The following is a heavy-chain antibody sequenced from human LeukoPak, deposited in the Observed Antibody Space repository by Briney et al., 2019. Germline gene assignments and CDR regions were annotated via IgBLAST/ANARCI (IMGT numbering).Heavy chain of an antibody. CDR3: ARAGQGYCTSASCYLSLDY. CDR2: IYHSGST. CDR1: GGSISSSNW. Sequence: SETLSLTCAVSGGSISSSNWWSWVRQPPGKGLEWIGEIYHSGSTNYNPSLKSRVTISVDKSKNQFSLKLSSVAAADTAVYYCARAGQGYCTSASCYLSLDYWGQGTLVTVSS. D-gene: IGHD2-2*01. V-gene: IGHV4-4*02. J-gene: IGHJ4*02.